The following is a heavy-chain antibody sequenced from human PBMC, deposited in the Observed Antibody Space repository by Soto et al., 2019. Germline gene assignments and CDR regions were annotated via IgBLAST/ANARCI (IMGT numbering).Heavy chain of an antibody. CDR3: ARDKDRQQLGGNYYYIMDV. D-gene: IGHD3-3*02. J-gene: IGHJ6*01. CDR1: GGTFRTSA. Sequence: QVQLVQSGAEVKKPGSSVKVSCKTSGGTFRTSAISWVRQAPGQGLAWMGGIMPVFPTPDYAQKFQGRLTITADESTSTAYMELSSLRSEDTAVYYCARDKDRQQLGGNYYYIMDVWGQGTTVTVSS. V-gene: IGHV1-69*12. CDR2: IMPVFPTP.